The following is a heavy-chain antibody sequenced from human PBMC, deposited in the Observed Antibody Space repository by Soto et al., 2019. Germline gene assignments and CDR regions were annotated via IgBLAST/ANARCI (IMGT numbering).Heavy chain of an antibody. V-gene: IGHV3-23*01. CDR2: IGGRGGNA. D-gene: IGHD2-21*02. J-gene: IGHJ5*02. CDR1: GFSFIDYA. CDR3: AKARHSGDFAGSYDS. Sequence: PGGSLRLSCAASGFSFIDYAINWVRQVPGRGLEYVAGIGGRGGNAFYADSMKGRFSISRDNSKNTVYLHMHNPRVDDSAMYYCAKARHSGDFAGSYDSWGQGTLVTVSS.